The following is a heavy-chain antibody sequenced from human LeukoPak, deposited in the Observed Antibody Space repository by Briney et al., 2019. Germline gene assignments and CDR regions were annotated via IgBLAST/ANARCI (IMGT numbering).Heavy chain of an antibody. V-gene: IGHV4-59*12. CDR1: GGSINNYY. CDR2: IYYSGST. Sequence: SETLSLTCTVSGGSINNYYWSWIRQPPGKGLEWIGYIYYSGSTNYNPSLQSRLTMSVDTSKNQFSLKLSSVTAADTAVYYCARDLSRIVGATTVDYWGQGTLVTVSS. J-gene: IGHJ4*02. CDR3: ARDLSRIVGATTVDY. D-gene: IGHD1-26*01.